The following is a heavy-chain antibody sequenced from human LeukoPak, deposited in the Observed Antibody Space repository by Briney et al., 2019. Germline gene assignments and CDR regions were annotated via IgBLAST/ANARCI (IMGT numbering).Heavy chain of an antibody. CDR1: GGSVSSGNY. CDR2: IYYSGST. CDR3: ARERWLGHPLDY. D-gene: IGHD6-19*01. J-gene: IGHJ4*02. V-gene: IGHV4-61*01. Sequence: SETLSLTCTVSGGSVSSGNYWSWIRQPPGKGLEWIGYIYYSGSTNYNPSLKSRVTISVDTSKNQFSLKLSSVTAADTAMYYCARERWLGHPLDYWGQGTLVTVSS.